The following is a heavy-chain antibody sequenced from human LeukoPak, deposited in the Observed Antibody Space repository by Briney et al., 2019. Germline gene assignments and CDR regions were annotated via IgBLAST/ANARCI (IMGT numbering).Heavy chain of an antibody. CDR2: IRSKANSYET. CDR3: TRHDGDPTFDY. Sequence: GGSMRLSCAASGFTFSGSAMHWLRQAPGKGLEWVARIRSKANSYETAYVASVKGRFTISRDDSTNTAYLLMNSLKTEDTAVYYCTRHDGDPTFDYWGQGTLVTVSS. D-gene: IGHD4-17*01. V-gene: IGHV3-73*01. CDR1: GFTFSGSA. J-gene: IGHJ4*02.